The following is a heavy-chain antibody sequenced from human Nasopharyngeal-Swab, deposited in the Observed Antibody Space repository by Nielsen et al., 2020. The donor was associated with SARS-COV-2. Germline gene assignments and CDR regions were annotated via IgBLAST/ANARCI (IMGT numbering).Heavy chain of an antibody. Sequence: GESLKISCAASGFTFNSHGMHWVRQAPGKGLEWVAVISFDGSKKYYADSVKGRFTISRDSSKNTLYLQMNSLRAEDTAVYYCAREGGSGWYFDYWGQGTLVTVSS. CDR2: ISFDGSKK. V-gene: IGHV3-30*03. CDR1: GFTFNSHG. D-gene: IGHD6-19*01. J-gene: IGHJ4*02. CDR3: AREGGSGWYFDY.